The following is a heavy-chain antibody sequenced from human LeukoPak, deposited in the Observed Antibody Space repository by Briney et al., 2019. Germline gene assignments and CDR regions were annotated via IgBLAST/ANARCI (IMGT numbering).Heavy chain of an antibody. Sequence: PGGSLRLSCAVSGFTFSDYSMNWVRQSPGKGLEWISYISTGGDTIYYADSVKGRFTISRDNAKNSLYLQMNSLRAEDTALYYCAKDYTIFGTGDYWGQGTLVTVSS. CDR2: ISTGGDTI. J-gene: IGHJ4*02. CDR1: GFTFSDYS. V-gene: IGHV3-48*04. D-gene: IGHD3-3*01. CDR3: AKDYTIFGTGDY.